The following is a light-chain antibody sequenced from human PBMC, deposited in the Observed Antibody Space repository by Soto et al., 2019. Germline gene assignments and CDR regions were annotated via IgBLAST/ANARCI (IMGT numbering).Light chain of an antibody. J-gene: IGKJ1*01. CDR2: GAS. V-gene: IGKV3-20*01. CDR1: QSVSSSY. Sequence: EIVLTQSPGTLSLSPGERATLSCRASQSVSSSYLTWYHQKPGQAPRLLIYGASSRATGIPDRFSGSGSGTDFTLTISRLEPEDFAVYYCQQYCSSPTFGQGTKVEIK. CDR3: QQYCSSPT.